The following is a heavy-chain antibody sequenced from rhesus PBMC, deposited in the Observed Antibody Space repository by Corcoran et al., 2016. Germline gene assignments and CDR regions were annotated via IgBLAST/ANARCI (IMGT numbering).Heavy chain of an antibody. CDR1: GYSISSGYG. CDR2: ISYRGST. Sequence: QLQLQESGPGLVKPSETLSLTCAVSGYSISSGYGWTWIRQPPGKGLQWIGYISYRGSTSYNPSLKRRFTIARDTSKNQFSLKLSSVTAADTAVYYCARDPYGSSYYFDYWGQGVLVTVSS. V-gene: IGHV4-122*02. D-gene: IGHD4-29*01. J-gene: IGHJ4*01. CDR3: ARDPYGSSYYFDY.